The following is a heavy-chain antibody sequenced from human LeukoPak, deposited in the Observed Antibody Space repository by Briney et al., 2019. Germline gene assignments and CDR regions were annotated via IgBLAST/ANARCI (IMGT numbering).Heavy chain of an antibody. D-gene: IGHD3-9*01. CDR2: INHSGST. CDR3: ARGVRDYDILNY. V-gene: IGHV4-34*01. Sequence: SETLSLTCTVYGGSFSGYYWSWIRQPPGKGLEWIGEINHSGSTNYNPSLKSRVTLSVDTSKNQFSLKLSSVTAADTAVCYCARGVRDYDILNYWGQGTLVTVSS. CDR1: GGSFSGYY. J-gene: IGHJ4*02.